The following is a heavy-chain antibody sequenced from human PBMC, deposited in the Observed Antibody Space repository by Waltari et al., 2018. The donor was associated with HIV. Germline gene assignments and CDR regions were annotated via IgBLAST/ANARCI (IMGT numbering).Heavy chain of an antibody. V-gene: IGHV5-51*03. CDR3: ARLFYYDTTGYINNAFDI. CDR1: GYTFTNYV. Sequence: ELPLFQSGAQVGNSEESLKITRKPSGYTFTNYVTAWSSQMPGEGLEWIWIIYLFDSDTKYNPSFEGQITISADKSLATVDLEWSNLNASDAAIYYCARLFYYDTTGYINNAFDIWGQGTVVTVS. CDR2: IYLFDSDT. J-gene: IGHJ3*02. D-gene: IGHD3-22*01.